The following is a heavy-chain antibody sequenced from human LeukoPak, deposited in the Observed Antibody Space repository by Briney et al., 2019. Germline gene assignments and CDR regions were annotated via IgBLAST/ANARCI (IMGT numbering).Heavy chain of an antibody. J-gene: IGHJ5*02. CDR1: GYTFTSYY. CDR2: INPNSGGT. CDR3: ARGYCTGDSCSGAWFDP. D-gene: IGHD2-15*01. V-gene: IGHV1-2*02. Sequence: GASVKVSCKASGYTFTSYYMHWVRQAPGQGLEWMGWINPNSGGTNFAQKFQGRVTMTRDTSISTAYIELNRLRSDDTAVYYCARGYCTGDSCSGAWFDPWGRGTLVTVSS.